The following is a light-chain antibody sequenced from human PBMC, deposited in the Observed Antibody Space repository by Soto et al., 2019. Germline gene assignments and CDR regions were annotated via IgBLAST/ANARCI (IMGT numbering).Light chain of an antibody. J-gene: IGKJ5*01. Sequence: AIQLTQSPSSLSASVGDRVTITCRASQGISSALAWYQQKPGKAPKLLIYDASSLESGVPSRFSGSGSGTDFTLTISSRQPEDFATYYCKQVNSYPITFGQGTRLEIK. CDR1: QGISSA. CDR3: KQVNSYPIT. CDR2: DAS. V-gene: IGKV1-13*02.